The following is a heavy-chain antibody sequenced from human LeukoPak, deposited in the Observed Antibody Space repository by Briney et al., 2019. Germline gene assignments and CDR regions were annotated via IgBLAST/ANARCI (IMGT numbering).Heavy chain of an antibody. CDR3: ATVGATIENDY. Sequence: GESLKISCKGSAYSFTSYCISWWRQMPGKGLEWMGRIDPSDSYTNYSPSFQGHVTISADKSISTAYLQWSSLKASDTAMYYCATVGATIENDYWGQGTLVTVSS. D-gene: IGHD1-26*01. CDR1: AYSFTSYC. J-gene: IGHJ4*02. CDR2: IDPSDSYT. V-gene: IGHV5-10-1*01.